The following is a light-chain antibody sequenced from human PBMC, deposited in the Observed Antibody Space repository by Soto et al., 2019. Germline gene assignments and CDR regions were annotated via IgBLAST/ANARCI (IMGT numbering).Light chain of an antibody. Sequence: DIQMTQSPSSLSASVGDRVTITCQASRDISVYLNWYQQIAGKPPKLLVYDASNLQTGVPSRFSGSGSGTHFTFTISSLQPEDVATYYCQQYDNLPPYTFGQGTKVDMK. CDR3: QQYDNLPPYT. CDR2: DAS. CDR1: RDISVY. J-gene: IGKJ2*01. V-gene: IGKV1-33*01.